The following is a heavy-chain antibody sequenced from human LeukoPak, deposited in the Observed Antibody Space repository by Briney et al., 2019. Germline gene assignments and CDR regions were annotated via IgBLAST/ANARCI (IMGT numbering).Heavy chain of an antibody. CDR1: GGSISSYY. CDR2: IYYSGST. V-gene: IGHV4-59*01. J-gene: IGHJ4*02. CDR3: ARGSRFLEWLFFDY. D-gene: IGHD3-3*01. Sequence: SETLSLTCTVSGGSISSYYWSWIRQPPGKGLERIGYIYYSGSTNYNPSLKSRVTISVDTSKNQFSLKLSSVTAADTAVYYCARGSRFLEWLFFDYWGQGTLVTVSS.